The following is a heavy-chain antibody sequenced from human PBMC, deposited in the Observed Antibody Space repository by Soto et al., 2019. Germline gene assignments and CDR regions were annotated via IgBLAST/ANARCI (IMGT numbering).Heavy chain of an antibody. CDR3: AHRQETPYFDY. CDR1: GFSLSTRGVG. V-gene: IGHV2-5*02. J-gene: IGHJ4*02. Sequence: QITLKVSGPTLVKPTQTLTLTCTFSGFSLSTRGVGVGWIRQPPGKALEWLALIYWDGDKRHNPSLESRYTITKDTSRNQVVLTLTNMDPVDTATYYCAHRQETPYFDYWGQGTLVTVSS. CDR2: IYWDGDK.